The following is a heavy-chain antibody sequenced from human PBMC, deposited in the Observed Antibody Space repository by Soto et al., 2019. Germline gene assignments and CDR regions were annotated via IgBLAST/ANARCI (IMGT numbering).Heavy chain of an antibody. V-gene: IGHV1-46*01. Sequence: QVQLVQSGAEVKKPGASVKLSCRTSGYTFTHYYIRWVRQAPGEGLEWLGIINPASGSTNYAQDFQVRVTLTMDTSTTTVYMDLRGMRAEESAIFYCARDVAAGDRWGQGTRVTVSS. CDR3: ARDVAAGDR. J-gene: IGHJ5*02. D-gene: IGHD6-13*01. CDR1: GYTFTHYY. CDR2: INPASGST.